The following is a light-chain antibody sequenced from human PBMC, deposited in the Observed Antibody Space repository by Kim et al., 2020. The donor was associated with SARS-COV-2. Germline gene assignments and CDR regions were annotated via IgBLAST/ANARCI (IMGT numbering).Light chain of an antibody. Sequence: PITLSGAGTSSDGGGYKYVSWYQQHPGKAPKLMIYDVSNRPSGVSNRFSGSKSGNTASLSISGLQAEDEADYYCSSYTRSSTNYVFGTGTKVTVL. CDR2: DVS. V-gene: IGLV2-14*03. CDR1: SSDGGGYKY. CDR3: SSYTRSSTNYV. J-gene: IGLJ1*01.